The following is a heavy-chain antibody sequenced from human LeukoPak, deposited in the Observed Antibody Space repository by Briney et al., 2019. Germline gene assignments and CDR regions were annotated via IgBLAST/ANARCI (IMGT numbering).Heavy chain of an antibody. D-gene: IGHD2-15*01. J-gene: IGHJ3*02. Sequence: SETLSLTCAVYGGSFSGYYWSWIRQPPGKELEWIGEINHSGSTNYNPSLKSRVTISVDTSKNQFSLKLSSVTAADTAVYYCARLYCSGGSCWDKDAFDIWGQGTMVTVSS. CDR3: ARLYCSGGSCWDKDAFDI. V-gene: IGHV4-34*01. CDR2: INHSGST. CDR1: GGSFSGYY.